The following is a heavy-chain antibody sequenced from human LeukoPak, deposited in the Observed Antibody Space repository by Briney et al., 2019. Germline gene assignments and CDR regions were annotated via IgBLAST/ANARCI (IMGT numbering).Heavy chain of an antibody. J-gene: IGHJ4*02. CDR1: GGSISSSGYY. Sequence: SVTLSLTCTVSGGSISSSGYYWGWIRQPPGKGLEWIGSIYYSGSTYYNPSLKSRVTISVDTSKNQFSLKLSSVTAADTAVYYCARTVTAIAPWYFDYWGQGTLVTVSS. D-gene: IGHD2-21*02. V-gene: IGHV4-39*01. CDR3: ARTVTAIAPWYFDY. CDR2: IYYSGST.